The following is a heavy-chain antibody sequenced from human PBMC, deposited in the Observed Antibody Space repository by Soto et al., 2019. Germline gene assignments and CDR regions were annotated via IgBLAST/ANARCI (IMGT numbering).Heavy chain of an antibody. CDR1: GYTFTSYD. J-gene: IGHJ6*03. CDR3: ARGRRYYDFWSGYYDYYYYYYMDV. V-gene: IGHV1-8*01. D-gene: IGHD3-3*01. Sequence: QVQLVQSGAEVKKPGASVKVSCKASGYTFTSYDINWVRQATGQGLEWMGWMNPNSGNTGYAQKFQGRVTMTRNTSISTAYMELSSLRSEDTAVYYCARGRRYYDFWSGYYDYYYYYYMDVWGKGTTVTVSS. CDR2: MNPNSGNT.